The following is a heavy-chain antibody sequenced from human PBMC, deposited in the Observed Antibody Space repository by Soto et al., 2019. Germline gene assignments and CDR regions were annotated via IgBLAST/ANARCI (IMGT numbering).Heavy chain of an antibody. Sequence: PGGSLRLSCAASGFMFNNYAMSWVRQAPGKGLEWVSTVSVSGGTTYYADSLKGRFTISRDNSKKTVYLQMNRLRADDTDIYYCAKGLYYYDSSGYRLFDYWGQGTLVTVSS. CDR1: GFMFNNYA. J-gene: IGHJ4*02. V-gene: IGHV3-23*01. CDR2: VSVSGGTT. CDR3: AKGLYYYDSSGYRLFDY. D-gene: IGHD3-22*01.